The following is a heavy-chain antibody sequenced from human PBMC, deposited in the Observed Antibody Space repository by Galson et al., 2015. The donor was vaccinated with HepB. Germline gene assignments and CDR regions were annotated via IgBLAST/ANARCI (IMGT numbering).Heavy chain of an antibody. J-gene: IGHJ2*01. CDR1: GFTVIGNY. CDR3: AKSNRGRGSGHYGGGYFDR. Sequence: SLRLSCAASGFTVIGNYMAWVRQAPGKGLEWVSVVYRGGGRYYADSVQGRFTIFRDDSKNTLFLQMNSLRVEDTAVYYCAKSNRGRGSGHYGGGYFDRWGRGILVTVSS. CDR2: VYRGGGR. V-gene: IGHV3-66*01. D-gene: IGHD4-23*01.